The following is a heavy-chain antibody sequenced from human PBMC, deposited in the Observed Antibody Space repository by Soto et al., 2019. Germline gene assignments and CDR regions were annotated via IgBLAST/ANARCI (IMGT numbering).Heavy chain of an antibody. CDR1: GDTFRSNG. Sequence: QVQLVQSGTEVTKPGSSVQVSCKVSGDTFRSNGISWVRQVPGQGLDWMGGIIPIYGTVNYAQKFLGRVTITADKSMTTARMELSGMRTEDTGVYYCARDGGVTGKTTILDSWGQGTVVTVSP. CDR2: IIPIYGTV. J-gene: IGHJ5*01. D-gene: IGHD4-4*01. CDR3: ARDGGVTGKTTILDS. V-gene: IGHV1-69*14.